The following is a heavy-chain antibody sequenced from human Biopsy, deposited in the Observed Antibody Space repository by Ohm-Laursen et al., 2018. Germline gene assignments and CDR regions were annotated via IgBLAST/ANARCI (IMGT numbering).Heavy chain of an antibody. J-gene: IGHJ6*02. CDR1: GESSSGYF. D-gene: IGHD5-12*01. V-gene: IGHV4-34*01. Sequence: TLSLTCAVNGESSSGYFWNWIRQPPGKGLEWIGEINQSGSTKYNPSLKRRATLSADSSNSQFSLRLTSVTAADTAIYYCARGSGYFKLDVWGQGTTVTDSS. CDR3: ARGSGYFKLDV. CDR2: INQSGST.